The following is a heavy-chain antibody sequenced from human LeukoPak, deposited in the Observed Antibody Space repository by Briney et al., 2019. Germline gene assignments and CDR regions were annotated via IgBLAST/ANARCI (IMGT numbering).Heavy chain of an antibody. V-gene: IGHV3-33*01. CDR2: IWYDGSNK. Sequence: QAGGSLRLSCAASGFTFSSYGMHWARQAPGKGLEWVAVIWYDGSNKYYADSVKGRFTISRDNSKNTLYLQMNSLRAEDTAVYYCARDGYSSGCHDYWGQGTLVTVSS. CDR3: ARDGYSSGCHDY. D-gene: IGHD6-19*01. J-gene: IGHJ4*02. CDR1: GFTFSSYG.